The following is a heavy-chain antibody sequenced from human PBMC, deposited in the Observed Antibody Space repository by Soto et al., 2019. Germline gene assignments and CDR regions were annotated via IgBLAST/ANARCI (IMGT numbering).Heavy chain of an antibody. CDR3: ARAHTAMYYDSSGYPNRGGGMDV. J-gene: IGHJ6*02. D-gene: IGHD3-22*01. CDR2: ISSSGSTI. CDR1: GFTFSSYE. V-gene: IGHV3-48*03. Sequence: GGSLRLSCAASGFTFSSYEMNWVRQAPGKGLEWVSYISSSGSTIYYADSVKGRFTISRDNAKNSLYLQMNSLRAEDTAVYYCARAHTAMYYDSSGYPNRGGGMDVWGQGTTVTVYS.